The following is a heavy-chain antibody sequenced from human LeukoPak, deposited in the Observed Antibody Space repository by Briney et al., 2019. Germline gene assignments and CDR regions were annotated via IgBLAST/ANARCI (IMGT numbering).Heavy chain of an antibody. V-gene: IGHV3-7*03. CDR3: AKGNLRYYFDY. J-gene: IGHJ4*02. Sequence: GGSLRLSCAASGLNFSRYWMSWVRQAPGKGLEWVANIKQDGSEKYYVDSVKGRFTISRDNAKNSLYLQMNSLRAEDTALYYCAKGNLRYYFDYWGQGTLVTVSS. CDR2: IKQDGSEK. CDR1: GLNFSRYW. D-gene: IGHD1-20*01.